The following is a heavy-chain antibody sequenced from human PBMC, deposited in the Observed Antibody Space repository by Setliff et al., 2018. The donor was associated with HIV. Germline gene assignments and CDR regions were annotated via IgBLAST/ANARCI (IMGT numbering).Heavy chain of an antibody. CDR2: MNDSGST. CDR3: ARGRPYYYYLDI. J-gene: IGHJ6*03. V-gene: IGHV4-34*01. Sequence: PSETLSLTCAVYGGSFSGYYWSWIRQSPGKGLEWIGEMNDSGSTNYNPSLKSRVTVSLDTSKNHFSLKLSSVTAADTSVYYCARGRPYYYYLDIWGQGNTVTVSS. CDR1: GGSFSGYY.